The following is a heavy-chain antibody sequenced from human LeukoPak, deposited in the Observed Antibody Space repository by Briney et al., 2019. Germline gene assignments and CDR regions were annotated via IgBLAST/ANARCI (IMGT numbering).Heavy chain of an antibody. CDR3: ARHKKNYYYYYMDV. CDR1: GGSISSYY. J-gene: IGHJ6*03. Sequence: PETLSLTCTVSGGSISSYYWSWIRQPPGKGLEWIGYIYYSGSTNYNPSLKSRVTISVDTSKNQFSLKLSSVTAADTAAYYCARHKKNYYYYYMDVWGKGTTVTISS. D-gene: IGHD2/OR15-2a*01. V-gene: IGHV4-59*08. CDR2: IYYSGST.